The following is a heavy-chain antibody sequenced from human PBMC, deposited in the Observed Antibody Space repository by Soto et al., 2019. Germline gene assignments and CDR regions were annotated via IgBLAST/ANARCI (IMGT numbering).Heavy chain of an antibody. Sequence: EERLVESGGGLVQPGESLELSCVASGFTFSESTIYWVHQASGKGLEWVGHIRGDADKYATSYVESVKGRSTISRDDATSTDSLQMRSLKTEDTAVYYCARQLSLGTFFYYAVDVWGQGAAVTVSS. CDR2: IRGDADKYAT. V-gene: IGHV3-73*02. J-gene: IGHJ6*02. CDR1: GFTFSEST. CDR3: ARQLSLGTFFYYAVDV. D-gene: IGHD7-27*01.